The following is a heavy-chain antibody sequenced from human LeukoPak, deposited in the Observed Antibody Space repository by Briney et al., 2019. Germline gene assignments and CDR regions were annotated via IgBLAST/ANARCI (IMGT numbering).Heavy chain of an antibody. V-gene: IGHV3-7*05. CDR1: GFSFSSYW. D-gene: IGHD1-26*01. CDR2: IKQDGSES. Sequence: GGSPRLSCAASGFSFSSYWMSWVRQAPGKGLEWVANIKQDGSESNYVGSVKGRFTISRDNAKNSLYLQMNSLRAEDTAVYYCAKDSYSKGDYWGQGTLVTVSS. CDR3: AKDSYSKGDY. J-gene: IGHJ4*02.